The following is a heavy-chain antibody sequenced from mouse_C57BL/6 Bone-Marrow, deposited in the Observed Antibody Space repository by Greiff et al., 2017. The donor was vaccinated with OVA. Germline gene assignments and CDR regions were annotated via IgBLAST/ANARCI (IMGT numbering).Heavy chain of an antibody. J-gene: IGHJ1*03. CDR2: IHPSDSDT. Sequence: QVQLKQPGAELVKPGASVKVSCKASGYTFTSYWMHWVKQRPGQGLEWIGRIHPSDSDTNYNQKFKGKATLTVDKSSSTAYMQLSSLTSEDSAVYYCAIGRSSPWYFDVWGTGTTVTVSS. CDR3: AIGRSSPWYFDV. CDR1: GYTFTSYW. D-gene: IGHD1-1*01. V-gene: IGHV1-74*01.